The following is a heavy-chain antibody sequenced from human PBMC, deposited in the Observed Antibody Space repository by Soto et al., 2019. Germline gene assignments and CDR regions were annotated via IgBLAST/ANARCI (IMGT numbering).Heavy chain of an antibody. CDR1: GGTFGAYS. Sequence: EVQLVESGGGLVEPGGSLRLSCAASGGTFGAYSMNWVRQAPGKGLEWISYISYSTTTIFYAESVQGRFTVSRDNANNSLLLHMNSLRVEDTALYYCARMGGRHAFDIWGQGTMVTVS. V-gene: IGHV3-48*01. CDR2: ISYSTTTI. J-gene: IGHJ3*02. CDR3: ARMGGRHAFDI. D-gene: IGHD1-26*01.